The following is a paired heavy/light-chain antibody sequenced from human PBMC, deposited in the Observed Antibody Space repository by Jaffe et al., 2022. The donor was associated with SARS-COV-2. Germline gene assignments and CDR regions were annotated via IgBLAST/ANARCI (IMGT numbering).Heavy chain of an antibody. D-gene: IGHD3-10*01. J-gene: IGHJ6*04. V-gene: IGHV4-34*01. CDR3: ARGGYYFGSGRVYWMDV. CDR2: ISDRGKV. Sequence: QVQLQQWGAGLLKPSENLSLTCGVFGGSFSGFYWSWLRQAPGKGLEWIGEISDRGKVNFNPSLKSRLTLSGDVSKNQFSLDLRSVVAADTAVYYCARGGYYFGSGRVYWMDVWGKGTTVVVSS. CDR1: GGSFSGFY.
Light chain of an antibody. CDR1: QSILYTSNNRNY. CDR2: WAS. J-gene: IGKJ3*01. Sequence: DIVMTQSPASQAVSLGERATINCKSSQSILYTSNNRNYLAWYQQKPGQPPKLLIYWASTRESGVPDRFSGSGSGTDFTLTISSVQAEDVAVYFCQQYYNSPLTFGPGTKVDIK. V-gene: IGKV4-1*01. CDR3: QQYYNSPLT.